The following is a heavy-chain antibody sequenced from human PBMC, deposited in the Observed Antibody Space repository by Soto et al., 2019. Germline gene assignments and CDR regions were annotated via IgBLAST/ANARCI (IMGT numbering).Heavy chain of an antibody. CDR3: DRYDRYYGMDV. CDR2: IYYSGST. V-gene: IGHV4-30-4*01. Sequence: QVQLQESGPGLVKPSQTLSLTCTVSGGSISSGDYYWSWIRQPPGKGLEWIGYIYYSGSTYYNPSTKSRVTISVDASERQFSLKLGSVTAAYRAVYYCDRYDRYYGMDVWGQGTTVTVSS. CDR1: GGSISSGDYY. J-gene: IGHJ6*02. D-gene: IGHD3-3*01.